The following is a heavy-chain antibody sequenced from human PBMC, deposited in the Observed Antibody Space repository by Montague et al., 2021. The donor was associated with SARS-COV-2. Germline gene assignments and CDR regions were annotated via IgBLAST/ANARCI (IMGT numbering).Heavy chain of an antibody. CDR1: GFSLSTNGMC. J-gene: IGHJ4*02. V-gene: IGHV2-70*11. D-gene: IGHD5-12*01. CDR3: VRLRPGGGLSGDMYYCDY. CDR2: IDWDDDK. Sequence: PALVKPTQTLTLTCTFSGFSLSTNGMCVSWIRQPPGKALEWLARIDWDDDKYYSTSLKTRLTISKDTSKNQVVLTMTNMDPVDTATYYCVRLRPGGGLSGDMYYCDYWGLGTRGTVSA.